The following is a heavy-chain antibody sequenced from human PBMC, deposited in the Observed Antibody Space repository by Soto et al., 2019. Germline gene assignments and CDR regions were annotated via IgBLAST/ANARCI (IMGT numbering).Heavy chain of an antibody. CDR3: ARRPLEWIPYGMDV. CDR2: ISGSGGST. J-gene: IGHJ6*02. D-gene: IGHD3-3*01. Sequence: EVQLLESGGGLVQPGGSLRLSCAASGFTFSSYVMSWVRQAPGKGLEWVSAISGSGGSTYYADSVKGRFTISRDNSKNTLYLQMNSLRAEDTAVYYCARRPLEWIPYGMDVWGQGTTVTVSS. V-gene: IGHV3-23*01. CDR1: GFTFSSYV.